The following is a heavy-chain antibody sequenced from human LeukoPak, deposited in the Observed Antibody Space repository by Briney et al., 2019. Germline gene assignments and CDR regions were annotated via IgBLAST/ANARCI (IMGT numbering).Heavy chain of an antibody. J-gene: IGHJ4*02. Sequence: SETLSLTCTVSGGSISSYYRSWIRQPAGKGLEWIGRIYTSGSTNYNPSLKSRVTMSVDTSKNQFSLKLSSVTAADTAVYYCARGDAIMSSSSPGFDYWGQGTLVTVSS. CDR2: IYTSGST. CDR3: ARGDAIMSSSSPGFDY. CDR1: GGSISSYY. V-gene: IGHV4-4*07. D-gene: IGHD6-6*01.